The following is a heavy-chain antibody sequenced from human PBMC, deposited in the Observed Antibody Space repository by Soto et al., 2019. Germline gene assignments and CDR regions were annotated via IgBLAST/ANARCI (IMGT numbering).Heavy chain of an antibody. CDR3: ARAFGSGYFYGMDV. Sequence: QVQLVQSGAEAKKPGASVKVSCKASGYTFTGYYMHWVRQAPGQRLEWMGWINPNSGGTNYAQKFQRWVTMTRDTSISTAYMELSRLRSDDTAVYYCARAFGSGYFYGMDVWGQGTTVTVSS. CDR2: INPNSGGT. CDR1: GYTFTGYY. J-gene: IGHJ6*02. D-gene: IGHD3-22*01. V-gene: IGHV1-2*04.